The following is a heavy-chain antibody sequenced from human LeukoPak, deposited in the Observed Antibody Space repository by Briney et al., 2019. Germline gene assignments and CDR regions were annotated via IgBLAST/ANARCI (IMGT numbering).Heavy chain of an antibody. J-gene: IGHJ2*01. CDR3: ARLKLGAYFDL. Sequence: SETLSLTCTVSGGSISSYYWSWIRQPPGKGLEWIGYIYYSGTTNYNPSLKSRVTISVDTSKNQCSLKLTSVSAADTAVYYCARLKLGAYFDLWGRGTLVTVSS. D-gene: IGHD3-16*01. CDR2: IYYSGTT. V-gene: IGHV4-59*08. CDR1: GGSISSYY.